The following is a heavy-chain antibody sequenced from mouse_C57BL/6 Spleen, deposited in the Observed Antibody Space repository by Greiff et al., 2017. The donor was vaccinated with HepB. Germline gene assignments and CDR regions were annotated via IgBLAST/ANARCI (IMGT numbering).Heavy chain of an antibody. CDR3: ARGGDYGNFAY. CDR1: GFTFSDYY. CDR2: INYDGSST. Sequence: EVKLVESEGGLVQPGSSMKLSCTASGFTFSDYYMAWVRQVPEKGLEWVANINYDGSSTYYLDSLKSRFIISRDNAKNILYLQMSSLKSEDTATYYCARGGDYGNFAYWGQGTLVTVSA. V-gene: IGHV5-16*01. D-gene: IGHD2-1*01. J-gene: IGHJ3*01.